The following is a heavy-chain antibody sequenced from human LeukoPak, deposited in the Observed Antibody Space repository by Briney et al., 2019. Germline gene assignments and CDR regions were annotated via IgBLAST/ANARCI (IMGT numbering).Heavy chain of an antibody. CDR1: GFTFSSYA. CDR3: TRSGYRHPYHFDS. D-gene: IGHD3-22*01. Sequence: GGSLRLSCAASGFTFSSYAMSWVRQAPGKGLEWVSAISGSGGSTDHADSVKGRFTISRDNSKNTLSLQMNSLRAEDTAIYYCTRSGYRHPYHFDSWGQGTLVTVSS. V-gene: IGHV3-23*01. J-gene: IGHJ4*02. CDR2: ISGSGGST.